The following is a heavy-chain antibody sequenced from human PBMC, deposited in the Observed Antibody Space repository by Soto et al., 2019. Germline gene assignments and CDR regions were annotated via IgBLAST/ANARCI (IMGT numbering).Heavy chain of an antibody. Sequence: EVQLVESGVGLAQPGGSLRLSCVASGFSFSDYEMNWVRQAPGKGLEWVAYISSGGSTIHYADSVRGRFTVSRDNARKSLYLQMNTLSVGDTALYYCARDRAAGGYWGQGTLVTVSS. J-gene: IGHJ4*02. CDR2: ISSGGSTI. CDR3: ARDRAAGGY. CDR1: GFSFSDYE. V-gene: IGHV3-48*03. D-gene: IGHD6-13*01.